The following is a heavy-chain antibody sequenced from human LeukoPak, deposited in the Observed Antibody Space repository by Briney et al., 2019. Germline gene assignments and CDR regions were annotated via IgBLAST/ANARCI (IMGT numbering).Heavy chain of an antibody. Sequence: SETLSLTCAVYGGSFSGYYWSWIRQPPGKGLEWIGEINHSGSTNYNPSLKSRVTISVDTSKNQFSLKLSSVTAADTAVYYCARARVRRYYDSSGYYERSLYYFDYWGQGTLVTVSS. D-gene: IGHD3-22*01. CDR1: GGSFSGYY. CDR3: ARARVRRYYDSSGYYERSLYYFDY. CDR2: INHSGST. V-gene: IGHV4-34*01. J-gene: IGHJ4*02.